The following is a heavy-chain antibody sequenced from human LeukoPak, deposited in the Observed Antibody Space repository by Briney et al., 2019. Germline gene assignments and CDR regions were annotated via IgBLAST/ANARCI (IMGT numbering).Heavy chain of an antibody. CDR3: ARGAYHYYDSSGSIPNFDY. CDR1: GGSFSGYY. D-gene: IGHD3-22*01. V-gene: IGHV4-59*01. J-gene: IGHJ4*02. CDR2: IYYSGST. Sequence: SETLSLTCAVYGGSFSGYYWSWIRQPPGKGLEWIGYIYYSGSTNYNPSLKSRLTISVDTSKNQFSLKLSSVTAADTAVYYCARGAYHYYDSSGSIPNFDYWGQGTLVTVSS.